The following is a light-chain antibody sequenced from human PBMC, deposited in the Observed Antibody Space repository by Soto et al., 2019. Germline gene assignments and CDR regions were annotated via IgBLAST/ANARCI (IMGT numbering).Light chain of an antibody. CDR2: GNT. J-gene: IGLJ1*01. CDR3: QSYDSTLSARYV. V-gene: IGLV1-40*01. CDR1: SSNIGAVYD. Sequence: QSVLTQPPSVSGSPGQRVTISCTWSSSNIGAVYDVHWYQQRPGTAPKLLIFGNTNRPSGVPDRFSGSKSGTSASLAITGLQAEDEGDYYCQSYDSTLSARYVFGTGTKVTVL.